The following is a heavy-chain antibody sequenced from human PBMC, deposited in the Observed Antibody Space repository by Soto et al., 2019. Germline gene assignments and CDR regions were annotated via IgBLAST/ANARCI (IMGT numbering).Heavy chain of an antibody. J-gene: IGHJ4*02. Sequence: QVQLVESGGGVVQPGRSLRLSCVASGFTFSSYGMHWVRQAPGKGLGWVAIISYDGSNTYYADSVKGRFTISRDNSKNTLYLQMNSLRAEDTSVYYCAKEGGLSGSYYISSSYYFDYWGQGTVVTVSS. V-gene: IGHV3-30*18. D-gene: IGHD1-26*01. CDR1: GFTFSSYG. CDR2: ISYDGSNT. CDR3: AKEGGLSGSYYISSSYYFDY.